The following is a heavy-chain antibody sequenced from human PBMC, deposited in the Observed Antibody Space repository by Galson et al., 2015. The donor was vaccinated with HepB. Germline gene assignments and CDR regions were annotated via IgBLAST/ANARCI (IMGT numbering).Heavy chain of an antibody. CDR1: GFTFSTYW. J-gene: IGHJ3*02. Sequence: SLRLSCAASGFTFSTYWMTWVRQTPGKGLEWVAYTKQGGNERDYVDSVKGRFTISRDNAENSLYLQMNSLRAEDTAVYYCARPRWGALDIWGPGTMVTVSS. CDR3: ARPRWGALDI. V-gene: IGHV3-7*03. D-gene: IGHD7-27*01. CDR2: TKQGGNER.